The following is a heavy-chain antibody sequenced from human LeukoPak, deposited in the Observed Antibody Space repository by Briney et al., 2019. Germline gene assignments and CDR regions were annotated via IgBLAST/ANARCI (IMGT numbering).Heavy chain of an antibody. CDR3: AGGSYYDYYYYYMDV. J-gene: IGHJ6*03. CDR1: GGSISSSSYY. Sequence: SETLSLTCTVSGGSISSSSYYWGWIRQPPGKGLEWIGSIYYSGSTYYNPSLKSRVTISVDTSKNQFSLKLSSVTAADTAVYYCAGGSYYDYYYYYMDVWGKGTTVTVSS. V-gene: IGHV4-39*07. D-gene: IGHD1-26*01. CDR2: IYYSGST.